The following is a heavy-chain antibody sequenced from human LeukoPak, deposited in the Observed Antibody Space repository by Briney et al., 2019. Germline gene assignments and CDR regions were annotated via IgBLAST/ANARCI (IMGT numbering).Heavy chain of an antibody. CDR2: INPSGGST. V-gene: IGHV1-46*01. D-gene: IGHD2-15*01. J-gene: IGHJ4*02. CDR3: ARAGRVLGPVSPVCSGGSCYGGWSDY. CDR1: GYTFTSYY. Sequence: ASVKVSCKASGYTFTSYYMHWVRQAPGQGLEWMGIINPSGGSTSYAQKFQGRVTMTRDTSTSTVYMELSSLRSEDTAVYYCARAGRVLGPVSPVCSGGSCYGGWSDYWGQGTLVTVSS.